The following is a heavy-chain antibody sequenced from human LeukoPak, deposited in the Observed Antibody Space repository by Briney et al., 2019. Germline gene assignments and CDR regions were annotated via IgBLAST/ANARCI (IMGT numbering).Heavy chain of an antibody. CDR2: INPSDGST. Sequence: ASVKVSCKASGYAFTSYYMHWVRQAPGQELEWMGIINPSDGSTTYAQKFQGRVTKTRDTSTSTVYMELSSLRSEDTAVYYCARHQGAGEYPFDYWGQGTLVTVSS. V-gene: IGHV1-46*01. J-gene: IGHJ4*02. D-gene: IGHD3-16*01. CDR3: ARHQGAGEYPFDY. CDR1: GYAFTSYY.